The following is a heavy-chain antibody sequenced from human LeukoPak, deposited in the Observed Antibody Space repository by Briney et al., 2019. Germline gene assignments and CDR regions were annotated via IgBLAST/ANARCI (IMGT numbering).Heavy chain of an antibody. CDR3: ARDHEEGNYGMDV. V-gene: IGHV3-9*01. CDR1: GFTFDDYA. D-gene: IGHD3-10*01. J-gene: IGHJ6*02. Sequence: GGSLRLSCAVSGFTFDDYAMHWVRQAPGKGLEWVSGISRNGDSIGYADSVKGRFTISRDNAKKSLYLQMNSLRAEDTAVYYCARDHEEGNYGMDVWGQGTTVTVSS. CDR2: ISRNGDSI.